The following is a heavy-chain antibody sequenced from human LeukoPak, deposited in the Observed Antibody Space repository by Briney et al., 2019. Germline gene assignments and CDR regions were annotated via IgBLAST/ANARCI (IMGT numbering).Heavy chain of an antibody. J-gene: IGHJ5*02. D-gene: IGHD7-27*01. CDR3: ARDGTPGALLKWFDP. V-gene: IGHV1-2*02. CDR1: GYTFTGHY. Sequence: APVKVSCKTSGYTFTGHYIHWVRQAPGQGLEWMGWINPDSGGTNYAQKFQDRVTMTRDMSISTVYLELSGLRSDDTAVYYCARDGTPGALLKWFDPWGQGTLVIVSS. CDR2: INPDSGGT.